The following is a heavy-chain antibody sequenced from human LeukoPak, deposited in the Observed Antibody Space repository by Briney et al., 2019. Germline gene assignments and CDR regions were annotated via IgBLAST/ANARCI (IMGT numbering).Heavy chain of an antibody. J-gene: IGHJ3*02. V-gene: IGHV4-59*12. CDR2: IYYNGFT. D-gene: IGHD3-3*01. Sequence: PSETLSLTYTVSGGSISSYYWSWIRQPPGKGLEWIGSIYYNGFTYYNPSLKSRVSLSVDTSKNQFSLKVSSVTAADTAVYYCARVEDFWNGSSAIDIWGQRTMVSVSS. CDR1: GGSISSYY. CDR3: ARVEDFWNGSSAIDI.